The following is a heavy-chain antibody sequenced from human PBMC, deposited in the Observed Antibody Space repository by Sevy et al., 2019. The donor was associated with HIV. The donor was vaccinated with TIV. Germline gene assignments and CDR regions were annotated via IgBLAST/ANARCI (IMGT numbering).Heavy chain of an antibody. V-gene: IGHV3-30-3*01. D-gene: IGHD4-17*01. CDR2: ISYDGNDK. CDR3: ARPRANYVDNYFFYAMDV. J-gene: IGHJ6*02. Sequence: GGSLRLSCAASGFAFSNYYATYWVRQAPGKGLKWVALISYDGNDKYYADSVKGRFTISRDNFKNTLYLQMNSLTAEDTAVYYCARPRANYVDNYFFYAMDVWGQGTTVTVSS. CDR1: GFAFSNYYA.